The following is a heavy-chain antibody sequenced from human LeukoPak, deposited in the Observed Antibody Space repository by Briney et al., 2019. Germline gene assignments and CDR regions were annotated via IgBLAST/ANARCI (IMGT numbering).Heavy chain of an antibody. D-gene: IGHD2-2*01. Sequence: SGPTLVKPTQTLTLTCTFSGFSLSTSGMCVSWIRQPPGKALEWLARIDWDDDKYYSTSLKTRLTISKDTSKNQVVLTMTNMDPVDTATYYCARIRYCSSTSCYPYTFDIWGQGTMVTVSS. CDR2: IDWDDDK. J-gene: IGHJ3*02. CDR3: ARIRYCSSTSCYPYTFDI. V-gene: IGHV2-70*11. CDR1: GFSLSTSGMC.